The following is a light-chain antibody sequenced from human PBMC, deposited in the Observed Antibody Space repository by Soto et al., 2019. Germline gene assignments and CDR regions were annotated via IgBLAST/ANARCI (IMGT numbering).Light chain of an antibody. V-gene: IGKV1-5*03. J-gene: IGKJ1*01. CDR3: QQYDQWWK. Sequence: DIQMTQSPSTLSGSVGDRVTITCRASQTISSWLAWYQQKPGKAPKLLIYKASTLKSGVPSRFSGSGSGTEFTLTITGLQPDDLGVYFCQQYDQWWKFGQRTKV. CDR1: QTISSW. CDR2: KAS.